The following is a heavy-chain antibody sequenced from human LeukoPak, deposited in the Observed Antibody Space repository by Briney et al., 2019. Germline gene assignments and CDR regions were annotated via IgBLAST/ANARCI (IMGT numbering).Heavy chain of an antibody. CDR2: IWYDGSNA. D-gene: IGHD1-26*01. CDR3: ARVGSEIVGAQPGWFDP. CDR1: GFTFSTYA. Sequence: GRSLRLSCAASGFTFSTYAMHWVRQAPGKGLEWVAVIWYDGSNAYYADSVKGRFTISRDNSKNTLYLQMHSLRAEDTAVYYCARVGSEIVGAQPGWFDPWGQGTLVTVSS. V-gene: IGHV3-33*01. J-gene: IGHJ5*02.